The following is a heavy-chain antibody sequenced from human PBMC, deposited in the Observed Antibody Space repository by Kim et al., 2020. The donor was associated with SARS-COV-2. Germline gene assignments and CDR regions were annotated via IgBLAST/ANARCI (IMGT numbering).Heavy chain of an antibody. J-gene: IGHJ5*02. CDR1: GGSFSGYY. CDR3: ARANYYGSGSYLRRWFDP. CDR2: INHSGST. V-gene: IGHV4-34*01. Sequence: SETLSLTCAVYGGSFSGYYWSWIRQPPGKGLEWIGEINHSGSTNYNPSLKSRVTISVDTSKNQFSLKLSSVTAADTAVYYCARANYYGSGSYLRRWFDP. D-gene: IGHD3-10*01.